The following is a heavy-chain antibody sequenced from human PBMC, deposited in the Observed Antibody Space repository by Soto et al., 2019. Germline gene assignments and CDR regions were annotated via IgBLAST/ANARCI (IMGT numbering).Heavy chain of an antibody. CDR3: ARGLLEWQLNWFDP. J-gene: IGHJ5*02. Sequence: GGSLRLSCAASGFTFSSYSMNWVRQAPGKGLEWVSYISSSSSTIYYADSVKGRFTISRDNAKNSLYLQMNSLRDEDTAVYYCARGLLEWQLNWFDPWGQGTRVTVSS. D-gene: IGHD3-3*01. CDR2: ISSSSSTI. CDR1: GFTFSSYS. V-gene: IGHV3-48*02.